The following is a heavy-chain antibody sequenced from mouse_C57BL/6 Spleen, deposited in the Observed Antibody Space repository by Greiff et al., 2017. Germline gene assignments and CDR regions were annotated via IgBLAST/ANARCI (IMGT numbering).Heavy chain of an antibody. CDR1: GYTFTSYW. V-gene: IGHV1-55*01. J-gene: IGHJ1*03. D-gene: IGHD1-1*01. CDR2: IYPGCGST. CDR3: AKYSSYDWYFDV. Sequence: VQLQQSGAELVKPGASVKMSCKASGYTFTSYWITWVKQRPGQGLEWIGDIYPGCGSTNYNEKFKSKATLTVDTSSSTAYMQLSSLTSEDSAVYYCAKYSSYDWYFDVWGTGTTVTVSS.